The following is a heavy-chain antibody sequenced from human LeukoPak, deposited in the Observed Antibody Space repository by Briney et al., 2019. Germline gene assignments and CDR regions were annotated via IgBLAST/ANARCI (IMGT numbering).Heavy chain of an antibody. CDR3: ARVGGDYVSDY. CDR2: IKQDGSEK. J-gene: IGHJ4*02. D-gene: IGHD4-17*01. CDR1: GFTFSSYW. V-gene: IGHV3-7*04. Sequence: GGSLRLSCAASGFTFSSYWMSWVRRAPGKGLEWVANIKQDGSEKYYVDSVKGRFTISRDNAKNSLYLQMNSLRAEDTAVYYCARVGGDYVSDYWGQGTLVTVSS.